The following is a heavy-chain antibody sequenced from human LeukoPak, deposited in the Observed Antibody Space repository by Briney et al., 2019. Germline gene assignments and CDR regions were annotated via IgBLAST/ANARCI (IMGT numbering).Heavy chain of an antibody. CDR1: AYTFTSYD. Sequence: GASVKVSCKASAYTFTSYDINWVRQATGQGLEWMGWMNPNSGNTGYAQKFQGRVTMTRNTSISTAYMELSSLRSEDTAVYYCARGIGSTAVTTLEYYFDYWGQGTLVTVSS. D-gene: IGHD4-17*01. CDR2: MNPNSGNT. CDR3: ARGIGSTAVTTLEYYFDY. V-gene: IGHV1-8*01. J-gene: IGHJ4*02.